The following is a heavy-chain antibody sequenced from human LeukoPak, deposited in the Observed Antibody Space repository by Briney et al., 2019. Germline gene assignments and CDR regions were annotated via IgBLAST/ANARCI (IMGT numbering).Heavy chain of an antibody. CDR3: ARLDWSGFFIDY. Sequence: SETLSLTCNVYGGSFRSYHWSWIRQPPGKGLEWVADINDSGTTNYNPSLKSRVTISVDTSKNQFSLILSSVTAADTAVFYCARLDWSGFFIDYWGQGILVTVSS. J-gene: IGHJ4*02. D-gene: IGHD3-3*01. V-gene: IGHV4-59*08. CDR2: INDSGTT. CDR1: GGSFRSYH.